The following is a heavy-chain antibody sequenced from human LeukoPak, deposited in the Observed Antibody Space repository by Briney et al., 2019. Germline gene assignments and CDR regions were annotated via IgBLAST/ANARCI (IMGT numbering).Heavy chain of an antibody. CDR1: GFSLSTTGMS. Sequence: GPTLVNPTQTVTLTCTLSGFSLSTTGMSVSWFRQFPGKALEWLARIDWDDDKYYSTSLKTRLTISKDTSKDQVVLTLTNMDPVDTGTYYCARVPNYIVRTGVFDIWGQGTLVTVSS. D-gene: IGHD2-8*02. V-gene: IGHV2-70*11. J-gene: IGHJ4*02. CDR2: IDWDDDK. CDR3: ARVPNYIVRTGVFDI.